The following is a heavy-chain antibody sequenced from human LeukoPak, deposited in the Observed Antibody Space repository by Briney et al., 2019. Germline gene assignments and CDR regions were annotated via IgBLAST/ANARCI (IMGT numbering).Heavy chain of an antibody. D-gene: IGHD2-2*02. J-gene: IGHJ6*03. V-gene: IGHV3-11*04. CDR2: ISSSGSAI. CDR1: AFTFSDYY. CDR3: ASAGYCSSTSCYKFYMVV. Sequence: GGSLRLSCAASAFTFSDYYMTWIRQAPGKGLEWVSYISSSGSAIYYADSVKGRFTISRDNAKNSLYLQMNSLRAEDTAVYYCASAGYCSSTSCYKFYMVVWGKGTTVTVSS.